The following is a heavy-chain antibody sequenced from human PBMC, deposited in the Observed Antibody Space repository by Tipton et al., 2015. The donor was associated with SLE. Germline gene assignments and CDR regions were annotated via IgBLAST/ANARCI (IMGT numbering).Heavy chain of an antibody. Sequence: TLSLTCAVYGGSFSGYYWSWIRRPPGKGLEWIGSIYYSGSTYYNPSLKSRVTISVDTSKNQFSLKLSSVTAADTAVYYCARRPPFIAAHDYWGQGTLVTVSS. CDR3: ARRPPFIAAHDY. CDR2: IYYSGST. D-gene: IGHD6-6*01. CDR1: GGSFSGYY. V-gene: IGHV4-34*01. J-gene: IGHJ4*02.